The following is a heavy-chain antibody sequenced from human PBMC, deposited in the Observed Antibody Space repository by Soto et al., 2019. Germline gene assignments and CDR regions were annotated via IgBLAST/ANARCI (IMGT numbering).Heavy chain of an antibody. D-gene: IGHD2-2*01. Sequence: QVQLQESGPGLVKPSQTLSLTCTVSGGSISSGGYYWSWIRQHPGKGLEWIGYIYYSGSTYYNPSLKRRVTISVDTSKNQFSLKMSSVTAADTAVYYCARARRGDIVVVPAAPGGYYYYMDVWGKGTTVTVSS. CDR1: GGSISSGGYY. J-gene: IGHJ6*03. CDR2: IYYSGST. V-gene: IGHV4-31*03. CDR3: ARARRGDIVVVPAAPGGYYYYMDV.